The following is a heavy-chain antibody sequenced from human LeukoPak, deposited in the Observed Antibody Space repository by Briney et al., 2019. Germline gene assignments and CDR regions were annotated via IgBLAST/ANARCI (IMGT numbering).Heavy chain of an antibody. V-gene: IGHV4-38-2*01. CDR2: RYHSGST. CDR1: GYSISSGYY. J-gene: IGHJ5*02. CDR3: ARYYDFWSGYSIGGGANWFDP. D-gene: IGHD3-3*01. Sequence: SETLSLTCAVSGYSISSGYYWGWSRQPPGKGLEWIGSRYHSGSTYYDPSLKGRITISVDTFKNQFSMHMGYLRGADTAVYYCARYYDFWSGYSIGGGANWFDPWGQGTLVTVSS.